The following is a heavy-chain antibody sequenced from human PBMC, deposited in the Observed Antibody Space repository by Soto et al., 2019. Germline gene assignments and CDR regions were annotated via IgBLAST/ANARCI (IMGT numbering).Heavy chain of an antibody. CDR3: AGGPSLTGSFFDS. CDR1: GGSGSRKTTA. CDR2: TYYTSEWYY. J-gene: IGHJ4*02. D-gene: IGHD3-9*01. V-gene: IGHV6-1*01. Sequence: SQTLSLTGGISGGSGSRKTTACDWIRQSPSRGLEWLARTYYTSEWYYDYAVSVKSRMTISPDTSKNQFSLQLNSVTPEDTAVYFCAGGPSLTGSFFDSWGQGTLVTVSS.